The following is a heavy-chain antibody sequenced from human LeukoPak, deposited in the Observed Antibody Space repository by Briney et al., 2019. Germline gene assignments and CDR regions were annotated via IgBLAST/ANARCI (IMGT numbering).Heavy chain of an antibody. D-gene: IGHD4-17*01. CDR3: ARDSLGYGDIDY. J-gene: IGHJ4*02. Sequence: SETLSLTCTVSGGSISSGDYYWSWIRQPPGKGREWIGYISYVGRTYYSPSLKSRLTISVDKSMNQFSLQLSSVTAADTAVYYCARDSLGYGDIDYWGQGTLVTVSS. CDR2: ISYVGRT. V-gene: IGHV4-30-4*01. CDR1: GGSISSGDYY.